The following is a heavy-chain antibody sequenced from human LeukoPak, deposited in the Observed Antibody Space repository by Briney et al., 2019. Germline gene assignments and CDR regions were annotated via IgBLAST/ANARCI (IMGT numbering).Heavy chain of an antibody. V-gene: IGHV3-7*01. CDR3: ARGTWATLYYYYMDF. J-gene: IGHJ6*03. Sequence: GGSLRLSCAVCGFTLSSYWMSWVRQAPGKGGEWVATIKQDGSQKNYVDSVRGRFTISRDNAKNSLYLQMNSLRAEDTAVYYCARGTWATLYYYYMDFWGKGTTVTVSS. CDR2: IKQDGSQK. CDR1: GFTLSSYW. D-gene: IGHD5-24*01.